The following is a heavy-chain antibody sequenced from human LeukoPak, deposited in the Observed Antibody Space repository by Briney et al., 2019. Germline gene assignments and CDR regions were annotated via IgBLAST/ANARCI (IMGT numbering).Heavy chain of an antibody. CDR1: GYSISTGYY. D-gene: IGHD3-22*01. CDR3: ARDQSGDYHSSGYEN. J-gene: IGHJ4*02. CDR2: FYHGGST. Sequence: SETLSLTCTVSGYSISTGYYWDWIRQPPGKGLEWIGTFYHGGSTYYNPSLKSRVTISVDTSKNQFSLKLNSVTAADTAVYYCARDQSGDYHSSGYENWGQGTLVTVSS. V-gene: IGHV4-38-2*02.